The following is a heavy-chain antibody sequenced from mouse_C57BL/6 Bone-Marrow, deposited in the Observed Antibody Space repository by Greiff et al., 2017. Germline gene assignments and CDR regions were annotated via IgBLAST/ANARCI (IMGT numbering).Heavy chain of an antibody. CDR2: IWSGGST. Sequence: VQLVESGPGLVQPSQSLSITCTVSGFSLTSYGVHWVRQSPGKGLEWLGVIWSGGSTDYNAAFISRLSISKDNSKSQAFFKMNSLQADDTAIYYCASYYDAMDYWGQGTSVPVSS. CDR1: GFSLTSYG. V-gene: IGHV2-2*01. CDR3: ASYYDAMDY. J-gene: IGHJ4*01.